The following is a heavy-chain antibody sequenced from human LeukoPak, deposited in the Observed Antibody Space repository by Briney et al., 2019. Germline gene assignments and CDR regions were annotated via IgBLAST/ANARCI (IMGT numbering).Heavy chain of an antibody. CDR3: ARDNADSGPIEY. D-gene: IGHD3-10*01. Sequence: GGSLRLSCATSGFIFSSCWMTWVRQAPGKGLEWVANIKQDGSEKYYVDSVKGRFTISRDNAKNSLYLQMNSLRAEDTAVYYCARDNADSGPIEYWGQGTLVTVSS. CDR2: IKQDGSEK. V-gene: IGHV3-7*01. CDR1: GFIFSSCW. J-gene: IGHJ4*02.